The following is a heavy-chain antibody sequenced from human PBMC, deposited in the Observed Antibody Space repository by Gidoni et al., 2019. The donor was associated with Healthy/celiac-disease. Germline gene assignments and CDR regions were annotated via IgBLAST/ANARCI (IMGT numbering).Heavy chain of an antibody. CDR2: IKQDGSEK. V-gene: IGHV3-7*01. Sequence: EVQLVESGGGLVQPGGSLRLSCAALGFTFSSFWMSWVRQAPGKGLEWVANIKQDGSEKYYVDSVKGRFTISRDNAKNSLYLQMNSLRAEDTAVYYCARVGSGWYYYYYYGMDVWGQGTTVTVSS. J-gene: IGHJ6*02. CDR3: ARVGSGWYYYYYYGMDV. CDR1: GFTFSSFW. D-gene: IGHD6-19*01.